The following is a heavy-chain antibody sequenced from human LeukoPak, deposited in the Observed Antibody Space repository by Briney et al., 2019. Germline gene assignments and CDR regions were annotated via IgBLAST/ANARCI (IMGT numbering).Heavy chain of an antibody. J-gene: IGHJ4*02. D-gene: IGHD3-10*01. CDR1: GFTFSTYS. V-gene: IGHV3-21*01. CDR3: ARAYYGSGTSHFDS. CDR2: ISSSSSYI. Sequence: RGGSLRLSCAASGFTFSTYSMNWVRQAPGKGLEWVSSISSSSSYIYYADSVKGRFTISRDNAKNSLYLQMDSLRAEDTAVYYCARAYYGSGTSHFDSWGQGTLVTVSS.